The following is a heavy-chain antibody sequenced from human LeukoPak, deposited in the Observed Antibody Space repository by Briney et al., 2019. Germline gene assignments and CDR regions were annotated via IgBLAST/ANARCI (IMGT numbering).Heavy chain of an antibody. CDR2: ISYDGSNK. Sequence: SGGSLRLSCAASGFILNSYGFHWVRQAPGKGLEWVAVISYDGSNKYYADSVKGRFIISRDSSKNTLYLQKNSLRAEDTAVYYCAKDTSRYSSNYGMDVWGQGTTVTVSS. D-gene: IGHD6-19*01. CDR3: AKDTSRYSSNYGMDV. V-gene: IGHV3-30*18. J-gene: IGHJ6*02. CDR1: GFILNSYG.